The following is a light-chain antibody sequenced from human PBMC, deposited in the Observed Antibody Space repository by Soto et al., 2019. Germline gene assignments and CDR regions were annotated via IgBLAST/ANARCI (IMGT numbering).Light chain of an antibody. CDR3: HTLGTGIQV. CDR1: RVHSSYA. V-gene: IGLV4-69*01. Sequence: QPVLTQSPSASASLVASVKLTCTLSRVHSSYAIAWHQQQPEKGPRYLMKLNSDGSHSKGDGIPDRFSGSRSGAERYLTISGLQSEDEAYYYCHTLGTGIQVFGGGTKLTVI. J-gene: IGLJ2*01. CDR2: LNSDGSH.